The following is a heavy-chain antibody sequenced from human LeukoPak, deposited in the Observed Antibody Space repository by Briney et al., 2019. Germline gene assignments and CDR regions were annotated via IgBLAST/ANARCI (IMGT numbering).Heavy chain of an antibody. CDR1: GLTFSNAW. CDR2: IKRKSDGGTT. CDR3: ATYRQVLLPFES. V-gene: IGHV3-15*01. J-gene: IGHJ4*02. Sequence: PEGSLRLSCAASGLTFSNAWMSWVRQAPGKGLEWVGRIKRKSDGGTTDYAAPVKGRFTISRDDSKNTLYLQMNSLRAEDTAIYYCATYRQVLLPFESWGQGTLVTVSS. D-gene: IGHD2-8*02.